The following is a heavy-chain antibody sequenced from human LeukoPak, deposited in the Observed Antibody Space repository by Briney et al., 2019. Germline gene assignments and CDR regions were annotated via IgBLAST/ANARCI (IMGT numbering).Heavy chain of an antibody. CDR2: IYTGGST. Sequence: GRSLRLSCEASAFTVSSNYMSCVRQAPGKGLEWVSVIYTGGSTYDADSVKGRFTISRENSKNTLYLQMNSLTAEDTAVYYWAKEQPYVYGDFWSGYSFDYWGQGTLVTVSS. CDR1: AFTVSSNY. CDR3: AKEQPYVYGDFWSGYSFDY. D-gene: IGHD3-3*01. J-gene: IGHJ4*02. V-gene: IGHV3-53*01.